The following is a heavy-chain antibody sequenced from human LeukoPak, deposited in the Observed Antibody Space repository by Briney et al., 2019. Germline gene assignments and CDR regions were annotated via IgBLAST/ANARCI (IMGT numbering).Heavy chain of an antibody. CDR2: ISSSSSTI. J-gene: IGHJ4*02. V-gene: IGHV3-48*04. Sequence: PGGSLRLSCAASGFTFSTYTMNWVRQAPGKGLEWVSYISSSSSTIYYADSVKGRFTISRDNAKNSLYLQMNSLRAEDTAVYYCAVSGVVITTPFDYWGQGTLVTVSS. CDR3: AVSGVVITTPFDY. D-gene: IGHD3-22*01. CDR1: GFTFSTYT.